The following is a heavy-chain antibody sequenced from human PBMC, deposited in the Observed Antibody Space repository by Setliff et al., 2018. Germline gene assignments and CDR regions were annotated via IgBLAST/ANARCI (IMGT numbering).Heavy chain of an antibody. V-gene: IGHV3-9*01. CDR1: GFTFDDYA. J-gene: IGHJ1*01. D-gene: IGHD4-17*01. Sequence: SGFTFDDYAMHWVRQAPGKGLEWVSGISWNSGSIGYADSVKGRFTISRDNAKNSLYLQMNSLRAEDTATYYCAHKYGDYVRYFQHWGQGTLVTVSS. CDR2: ISWNSGSI. CDR3: AHKYGDYVRYFQH.